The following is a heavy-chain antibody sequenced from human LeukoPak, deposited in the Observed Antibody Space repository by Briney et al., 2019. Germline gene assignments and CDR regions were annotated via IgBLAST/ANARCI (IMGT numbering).Heavy chain of an antibody. Sequence: PSETLSLTCTVSGGSIGSYYWSWIRQPPGKGLEWIGYIYYSGSTNYNPSLKSRVTISVDTSKNQFSLKLSSVTAADTAVYYCARERGYSGYGTFDVWGQGTMVTVSS. J-gene: IGHJ3*01. V-gene: IGHV4-59*01. CDR3: ARERGYSGYGTFDV. CDR2: IYYSGST. D-gene: IGHD5-12*01. CDR1: GGSIGSYY.